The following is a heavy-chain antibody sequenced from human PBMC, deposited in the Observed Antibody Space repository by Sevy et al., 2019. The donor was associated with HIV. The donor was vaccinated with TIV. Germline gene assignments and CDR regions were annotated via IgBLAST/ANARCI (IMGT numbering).Heavy chain of an antibody. CDR2: ISSSSRTI. CDR3: ARDVDSPFVRSFDS. V-gene: IGHV3-48*02. J-gene: IGHJ4*02. CDR1: GLTFSSDS. Sequence: GGSLRLSCVVSGLTFSSDSMNWVRQAPGKGLEWLAYISSSSRTIYYADSVEGRFTISRDNDKKSVFLQMNNLRDEDSATYYCARDVDSPFVRSFDSWGQRTLVTVSS. D-gene: IGHD3-16*02.